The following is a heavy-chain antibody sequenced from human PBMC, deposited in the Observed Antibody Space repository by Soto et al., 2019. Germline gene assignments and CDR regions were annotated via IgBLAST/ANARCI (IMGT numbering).Heavy chain of an antibody. Sequence: EVQLLESGGGLVQPGGSLRLSCAASGFTFSTYAMNWVRQAPGNGLEWVSAISGSGGSIHYADSVKGRITISRDNSKNTLYLQMNSLRGEDTAVYHCVKGYWKGDVWGQGTTVTVSS. J-gene: IGHJ6*02. D-gene: IGHD1-1*01. CDR1: GFTFSTYA. CDR2: ISGSGGSI. CDR3: VKGYWKGDV. V-gene: IGHV3-23*01.